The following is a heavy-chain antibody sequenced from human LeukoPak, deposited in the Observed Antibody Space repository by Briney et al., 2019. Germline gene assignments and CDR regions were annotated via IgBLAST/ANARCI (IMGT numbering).Heavy chain of an antibody. D-gene: IGHD3-10*01. CDR3: AKARLWFGVFDY. CDR1: GFTFSSYA. CDR2: ISGSGGST. V-gene: IGHV3-23*01. J-gene: IGHJ4*02. Sequence: GGSLRLPCAASGFTFSSYAMSWVRQAPGKGLEWVSAISGSGGSTYYADSVKGRFTISRDNSKNTLYLQMNSLRAEDTAVYYCAKARLWFGVFDYWGQGTLVTVSS.